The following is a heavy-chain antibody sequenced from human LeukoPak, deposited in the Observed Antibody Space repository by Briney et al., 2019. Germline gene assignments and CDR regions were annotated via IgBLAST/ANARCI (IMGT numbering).Heavy chain of an antibody. CDR3: ARVSRLRYFDWRILYPHLDY. D-gene: IGHD3-9*01. CDR2: MNPNSGNT. J-gene: IGHJ4*02. V-gene: IGHV1-8*01. CDR1: GYTFTSYD. Sequence: ASVKVSCKASGYTFTSYDINWVRQATGQGLEWMGWMNPNSGNTGYAQKFQGRVTMTRNTSISTAYMELSSLRSEDTGVYYCARVSRLRYFDWRILYPHLDYWGQGTLVTVSS.